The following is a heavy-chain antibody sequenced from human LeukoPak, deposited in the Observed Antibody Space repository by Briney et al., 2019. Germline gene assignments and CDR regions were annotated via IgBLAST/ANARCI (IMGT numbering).Heavy chain of an antibody. Sequence: GRSLRLSCAASGFTFDDYAMHWVRQAPGKGLEWVSGISWNSGSIGYADSVKGRFTISRDNAKNSLYLQMNSLRAEDTALHYCAKSSDVPDSVVVVPAAFDYWGQGTLVTVSS. CDR3: AKSSDVPDSVVVVPAAFDY. J-gene: IGHJ4*02. V-gene: IGHV3-9*01. CDR2: ISWNSGSI. CDR1: GFTFDDYA. D-gene: IGHD2-2*01.